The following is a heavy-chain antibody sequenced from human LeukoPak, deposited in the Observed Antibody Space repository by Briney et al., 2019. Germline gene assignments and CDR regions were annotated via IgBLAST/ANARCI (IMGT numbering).Heavy chain of an antibody. D-gene: IGHD5-12*01. CDR1: GFTFSSYA. J-gene: IGHJ5*02. CDR2: ISGSGGST. Sequence: GGSLRLSCAASGFTFSSYAMSWVRQAPGKGLEWVSAISGSGGSTYYADSVKGRFTISRDNSKNTLYLQMNSLRAEDTAVYYCAKGQGGYENHNWFVPWGQGTLVTVSS. CDR3: AKGQGGYENHNWFVP. V-gene: IGHV3-23*01.